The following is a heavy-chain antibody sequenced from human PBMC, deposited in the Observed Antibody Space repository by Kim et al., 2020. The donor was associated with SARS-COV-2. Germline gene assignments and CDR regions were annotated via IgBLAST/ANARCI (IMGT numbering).Heavy chain of an antibody. CDR1: GFTFDDYA. D-gene: IGHD3-10*01. V-gene: IGHV3-9*01. Sequence: GGSLRLSCAASGFTFDDYAMHWVRQAPGKGLEWVSGISWNSGSIGYADSVKGRFTISRDNAKNSLYLQMNSLRAEDTALCYCAKDIGSGYYYGSGSYYYYYYGMDVWGQGTTVTVSS. CDR2: ISWNSGSI. J-gene: IGHJ6*02. CDR3: AKDIGSGYYYGSGSYYYYYYGMDV.